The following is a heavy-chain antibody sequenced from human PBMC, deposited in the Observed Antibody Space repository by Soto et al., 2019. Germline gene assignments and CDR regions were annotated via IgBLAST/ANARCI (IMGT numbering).Heavy chain of an antibody. Sequence: PSETLSLTCTVSGASISSSAYYWSWVRQPPGKGLEWIGYIFHSGSAYYNPSLKSRVTISVDTSKNQFSLKLTSVTAADTAVFYCARYPFGHDREYHYAMDVWGQGTTVT. V-gene: IGHV4-30-4*01. J-gene: IGHJ6*02. CDR3: ARYPFGHDREYHYAMDV. CDR1: GASISSSAYY. CDR2: IFHSGSA. D-gene: IGHD3-10*02.